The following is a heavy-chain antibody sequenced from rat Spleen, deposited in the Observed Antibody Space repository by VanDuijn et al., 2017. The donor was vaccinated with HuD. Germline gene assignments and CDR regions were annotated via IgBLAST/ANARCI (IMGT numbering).Heavy chain of an antibody. J-gene: IGHJ1*01. D-gene: IGHD1-2*01. V-gene: IGHV5-25*01. CDR2: ISYDGTAT. CDR3: ARHEDYYSIYPHWYFDF. Sequence: EVQLVESGGGLVQPGRSMKLSCAASGLSFSNYDMAWVRQAPTKGLEWVASISYDGTATYYRDSVKGRFTLSRDNAKSTLYLQMGSLRSEDTATYYCARHEDYYSIYPHWYFDFWGPGVMVTVSS. CDR1: GLSFSNYD.